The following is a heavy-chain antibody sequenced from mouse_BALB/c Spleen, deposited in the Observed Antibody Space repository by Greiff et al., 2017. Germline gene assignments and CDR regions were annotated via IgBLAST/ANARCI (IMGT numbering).Heavy chain of an antibody. V-gene: IGHV1-80*01. J-gene: IGHJ3*01. CDR1: GYAFSSYW. D-gene: IGHD1-1*01. Sequence: QVQLKQSGAELVRPGSSVKISCKASGYAFSSYWMNWVKQRPGQGLEWIGQIYPGDGDTNYNGKFKGKATLTADKSSSTAYMQLSSLTSEDSAVYFCARSGHYYGSPFAYWGQGTLVTVSA. CDR2: IYPGDGDT. CDR3: ARSGHYYGSPFAY.